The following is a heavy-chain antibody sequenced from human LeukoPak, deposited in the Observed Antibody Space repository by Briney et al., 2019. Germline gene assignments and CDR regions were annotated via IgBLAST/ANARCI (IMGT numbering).Heavy chain of an antibody. V-gene: IGHV4-59*01. CDR1: GGSINSYY. Sequence: KSSETLSLTCTVSGGSINSYYWSWIRQPPGEGLEWIGNIYYSGTTSYNPSLESRVIISVDTSKNQFSLKLSSVTAADTAVYYCARNFLPPHYTATIRPDWYFDLWGRGTLVTVSS. D-gene: IGHD5-12*01. CDR2: IYYSGTT. J-gene: IGHJ2*01. CDR3: ARNFLPPHYTATIRPDWYFDL.